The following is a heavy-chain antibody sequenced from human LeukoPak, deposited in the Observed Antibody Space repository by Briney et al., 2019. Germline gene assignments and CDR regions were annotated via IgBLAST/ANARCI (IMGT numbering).Heavy chain of an antibody. J-gene: IGHJ3*02. CDR1: GYTFTIYT. Sequence: ASVKVSCKASGYTFTIYTIHWVRQAPGQRPEWMGWINAGTGNRRYSEKFQGRITITRDTSASTANMELSSLRSEDTAVYYCARTTRSWYEDNDAFDIWGQGTTVTVSS. CDR3: ARTTRSWYEDNDAFDI. V-gene: IGHV1-3*01. D-gene: IGHD6-13*01. CDR2: INAGTGNR.